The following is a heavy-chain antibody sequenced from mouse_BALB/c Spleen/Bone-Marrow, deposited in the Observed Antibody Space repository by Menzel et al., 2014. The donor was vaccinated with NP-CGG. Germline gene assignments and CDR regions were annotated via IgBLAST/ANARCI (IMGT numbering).Heavy chain of an antibody. CDR3: ARPLYYYGSSPFYAMDY. Sequence: EVQVVESGGGLVKPGGSLKLSCAASGFAFSSYDMSWVRQTPEKRLEWVAYISSGGGSTYYPDTVKGRFTISRDNAKSTLYLQMSSLKSEDTAMYYCARPLYYYGSSPFYAMDYWGQGTSVTVSS. J-gene: IGHJ4*01. CDR1: GFAFSSYD. V-gene: IGHV5-12-1*01. CDR2: ISSGGGST. D-gene: IGHD1-1*01.